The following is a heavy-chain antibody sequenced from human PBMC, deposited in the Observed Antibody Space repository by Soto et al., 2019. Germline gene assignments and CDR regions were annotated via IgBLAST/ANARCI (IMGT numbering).Heavy chain of an antibody. CDR1: DGSSRGHY. CDR3: ARGILLWFGDQHNQNCFAP. D-gene: IGHD3-10*01. CDR2: INPSGST. V-gene: IGHV4-34*01. Sequence: SEILSLTSAVDDGSSRGHYWSWIRQPPGKGLEWIGEINPSGSTNYNPSLKSRVTISVDTSKNQFSLELSSVTAADTAVYYCARGILLWFGDQHNQNCFAPSGQGTLVP. J-gene: IGHJ5*02.